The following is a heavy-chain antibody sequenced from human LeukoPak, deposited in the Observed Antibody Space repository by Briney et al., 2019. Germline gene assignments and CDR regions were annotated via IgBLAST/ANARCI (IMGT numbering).Heavy chain of an antibody. CDR2: ISGSGGST. CDR1: GFTFSSYA. D-gene: IGHD2-2*01. CDR3: AKNIVVVPAATGDY. J-gene: IGHJ4*02. V-gene: IGHV3-23*01. Sequence: PGGSLRLSCAASGFTFSSYAMSWVRQAPGKGLEWVSAISGSGGSTYYADSVKGRFTISRDNSKNTLCLQMNSLRAEDTAVYYCAKNIVVVPAATGDYWGQGTLVTVSS.